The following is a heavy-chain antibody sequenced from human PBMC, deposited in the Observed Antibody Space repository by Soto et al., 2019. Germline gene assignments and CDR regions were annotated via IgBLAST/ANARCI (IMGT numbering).Heavy chain of an antibody. CDR1: GFTFSTYG. V-gene: IGHV3-33*01. J-gene: IGHJ4*02. Sequence: QVQLVESGGGVVQPGTSLRLSCAASGFTFSTYGMHWVRQAPGKGLEWVAVIWYDGSNKYHGDSLKGRFTISRDNSKNILYLQINNLRAEVTAVYYCGRDGAMGETAVVDSWGQGTLVTVSS. CDR2: IWYDGSNK. D-gene: IGHD5-18*01. CDR3: GRDGAMGETAVVDS.